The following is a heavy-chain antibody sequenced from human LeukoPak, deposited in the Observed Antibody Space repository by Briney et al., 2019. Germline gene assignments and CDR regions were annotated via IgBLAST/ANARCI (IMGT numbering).Heavy chain of an antibody. CDR3: ARSSSGVTIFGVVIPHFDY. D-gene: IGHD3-3*01. V-gene: IGHV4-39*07. CDR1: GGSISSSSYY. Sequence: SDTLSLTCTVSGGSISSSSYYWGWLRQPPGKGLEWIWSIYYSGSTYYNPSLKSRVTISVDTSKNQFSLKLSSVTAADTAVYYCARSSSGVTIFGVVIPHFDYWGQGTLVTASS. J-gene: IGHJ4*02. CDR2: IYYSGST.